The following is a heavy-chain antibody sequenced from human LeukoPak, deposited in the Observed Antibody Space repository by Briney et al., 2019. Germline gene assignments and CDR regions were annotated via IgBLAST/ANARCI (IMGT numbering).Heavy chain of an antibody. CDR2: IYSGGST. Sequence: GGSLRLSCPASGFTVSSNYMSWVRQAPGEGLEWVSVIYSGGSTYYADSVKGRFTISRDNSKNTLYLQMNSLRAEDTAVYYCARDTEGSVDYYYMDVWGKGTTVTVSS. J-gene: IGHJ6*03. CDR1: GFTVSSNY. CDR3: ARDTEGSVDYYYMDV. V-gene: IGHV3-53*01.